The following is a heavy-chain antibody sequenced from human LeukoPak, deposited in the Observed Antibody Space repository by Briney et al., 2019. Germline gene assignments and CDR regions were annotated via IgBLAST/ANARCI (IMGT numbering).Heavy chain of an antibody. CDR2: ISGSGGST. V-gene: IGHV3-23*01. D-gene: IGHD3-22*01. CDR3: AVLEGDYYDSSGYYNY. CDR1: GFTFSSYA. J-gene: IGHJ4*02. Sequence: PGGSLRLSCAASGFTFSSYAMSWVRQAPGKGLEWVSAISGSGGSTYYADSVKGRFTISRGNSKNTLYLQMNGLRAEDTAVYYCAVLEGDYYDSSGYYNYWGQGTLVTVSS.